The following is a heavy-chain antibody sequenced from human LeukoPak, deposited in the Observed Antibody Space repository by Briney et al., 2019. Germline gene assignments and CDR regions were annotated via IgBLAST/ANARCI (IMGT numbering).Heavy chain of an antibody. J-gene: IGHJ4*02. CDR2: IYHSGST. CDR3: AKDGAFWRH. Sequence: PSQTLSLTCAVSGGSISSGGYSWSWIRQPPGKGLEWIGYIYHSGSTYYNPSLKSRVTISVDRSKNQFSLKLSSVTAADTAVYYCAKDGAFWRHWGQGTLVTVSS. D-gene: IGHD4/OR15-4a*01. V-gene: IGHV4-30-2*02. CDR1: GGSISSGGYS.